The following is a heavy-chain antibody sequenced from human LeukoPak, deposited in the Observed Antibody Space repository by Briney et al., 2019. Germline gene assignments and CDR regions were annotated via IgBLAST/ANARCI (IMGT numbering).Heavy chain of an antibody. CDR2: IIPILGIA. Sequence: SVKVSCKASGGTFSSYAISWVRRAPGQGLEWMGRIIPILGIANYAQKFQGRVTITADKSTSTAYMELSSLRSEDTAVYYCARDRIAAAGEGDYWGQGTLVTVSS. J-gene: IGHJ4*02. V-gene: IGHV1-69*04. D-gene: IGHD6-13*01. CDR1: GGTFSSYA. CDR3: ARDRIAAAGEGDY.